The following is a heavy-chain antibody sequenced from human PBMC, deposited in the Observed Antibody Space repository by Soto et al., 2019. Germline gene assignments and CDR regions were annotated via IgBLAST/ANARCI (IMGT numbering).Heavy chain of an antibody. CDR3: SRGGGGGLFDL. V-gene: IGHV3-11*06. Sequence: QVQLVESGGGLVKPGGSLRLSCATSGFTFSDYYMSCIRQAPGKGLEFVSYISPKGTYRTYADSVKGRFTISRDNAKNSLYLQVNSLRAEDTAVYYCSRGGGGGLFDLWGQGTFVTVSS. D-gene: IGHD2-21*01. J-gene: IGHJ5*02. CDR1: GFTFSDYY. CDR2: ISPKGTYR.